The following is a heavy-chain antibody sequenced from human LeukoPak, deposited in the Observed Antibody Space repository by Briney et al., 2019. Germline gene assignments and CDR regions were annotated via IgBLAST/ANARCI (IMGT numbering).Heavy chain of an antibody. CDR2: IYYSGST. V-gene: IGHV4-39*01. Sequence: SETLSLTCTVSGGSISSSSYYWGWIRQPPGKGLEWIGSIYYSGSTYYSPSLKSRVTISVDTSKNQFSLKLSSVTAADTAVYYCAIGYHGTFDYWGQGTLVTVSS. CDR3: AIGYHGTFDY. D-gene: IGHD1-14*01. CDR1: GGSISSSSYY. J-gene: IGHJ4*02.